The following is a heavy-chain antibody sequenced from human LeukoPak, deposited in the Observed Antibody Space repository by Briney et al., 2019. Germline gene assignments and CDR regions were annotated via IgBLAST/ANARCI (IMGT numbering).Heavy chain of an antibody. CDR1: GGSITNYY. J-gene: IGHJ4*02. V-gene: IGHV4-59*01. CDR2: IFYSGST. Sequence: PSETLSLTCTVSGGSITNYYWSWIRQPPGKGLEWIGYIFYSGSTNYNPSLKSRVTISVDTSKNQFSLKLSSVTAADTAVYYCARGFLPGIAAAGTGYWGQGTLVTVSS. CDR3: ARGFLPGIAAAGTGY. D-gene: IGHD6-13*01.